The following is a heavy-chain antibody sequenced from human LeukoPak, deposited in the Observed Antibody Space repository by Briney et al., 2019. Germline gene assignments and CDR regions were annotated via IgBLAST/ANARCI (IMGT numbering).Heavy chain of an antibody. D-gene: IGHD3-10*01. Sequence: ASVKVSCKASGYTFTSYYMHWVRQAPGQGLEWMGIINPSGGSTSYAQKFQGRVTMTRDTSTSTVYMELSRLRSDDTAVYYCARDGYEHQGEGPSSDYGMDVWGQGTTVTVSS. CDR2: INPSGGST. J-gene: IGHJ6*02. CDR1: GYTFTSYY. CDR3: ARDGYEHQGEGPSSDYGMDV. V-gene: IGHV1-46*01.